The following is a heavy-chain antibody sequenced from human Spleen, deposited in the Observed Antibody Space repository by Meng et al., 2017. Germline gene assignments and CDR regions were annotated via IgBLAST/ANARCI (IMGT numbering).Heavy chain of an antibody. CDR3: ARFRGSGDSYGYSAFDI. Sequence: SGPTLVKPTQTLTLTCTFSGFSLSTSGMCVSWIRQPPGKALEWLALIDWEDDKYYSTSLKTRLIISKDTSKNQVVLTMTNMDPVDTATYYCARFRGSGDSYGYSAFDIWGQGTMVTVSS. J-gene: IGHJ3*02. CDR2: IDWEDDK. D-gene: IGHD5-18*01. V-gene: IGHV2-70*01. CDR1: GFSLSTSGMC.